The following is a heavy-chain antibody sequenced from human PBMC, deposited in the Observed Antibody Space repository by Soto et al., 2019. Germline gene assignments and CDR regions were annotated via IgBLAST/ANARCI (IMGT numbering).Heavy chain of an antibody. CDR2: ISSNSAYI. CDR3: TRHASRDSSARASFDP. CDR1: GFTFRSFT. Sequence: GSLRLSCAASGFTFRSFTMNWVRHPPGKGLDWVSTISSNSAYIYYTDALRGRFTISRDNAKNSLHLQMNSLRAEDTAVYYRTRHASRDSSARASFDPSAPGTLVTVS. V-gene: IGHV3-21*01. D-gene: IGHD6-13*01. J-gene: IGHJ5*02.